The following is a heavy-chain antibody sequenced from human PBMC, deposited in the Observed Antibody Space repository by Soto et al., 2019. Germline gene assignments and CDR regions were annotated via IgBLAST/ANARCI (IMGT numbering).Heavy chain of an antibody. CDR2: ISAYNVNT. CDR1: GYTVTSYG. D-gene: IGHD2-2*01. Sequence: QVQLVQSGAEVKKPGASVKVSCKASGYTVTSYGISWVPQAPAQGLEWMGWISAYNVNTNYAQKPQGRVTMTTATCTSTAYMGLRSLRSYDTAVYYWAKEGCNSTSCYGGGYFDYWGQGTLVTVSS. CDR3: AKEGCNSTSCYGGGYFDY. J-gene: IGHJ4*02. V-gene: IGHV1-18*01.